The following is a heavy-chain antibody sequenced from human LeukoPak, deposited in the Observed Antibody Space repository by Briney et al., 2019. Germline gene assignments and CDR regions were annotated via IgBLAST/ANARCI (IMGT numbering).Heavy chain of an antibody. V-gene: IGHV4-30-2*01. D-gene: IGHD1-26*01. CDR2: IYHSGST. J-gene: IGHJ4*02. CDR3: ASWEQMGWFDY. CDR1: GGSISSGGYY. Sequence: RASETLSLTCTVSGGSISSGGYYWSWIRQPPGKGLEWIGFIYHSGSTYYNPSLKSRVTVSVDRSKNQFSLKLSSVTAADTAVYYCASWEQMGWFDYWGQGTLVTVSS.